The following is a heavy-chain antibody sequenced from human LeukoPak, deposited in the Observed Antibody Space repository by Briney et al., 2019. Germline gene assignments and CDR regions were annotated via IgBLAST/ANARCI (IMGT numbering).Heavy chain of an antibody. CDR3: ARGGYCTNGVCPRNYYYYMDV. Sequence: ASVKVSCKASGYTFTSYAMNWVRQAPGQGLEGMGWNNTNTGNPTYAQGFTGRFVFSLDTSVSTAYLQISSLKAEDTAVYYCARGGYCTNGVCPRNYYYYMDVWGKGTTVTVSS. CDR1: GYTFTSYA. V-gene: IGHV7-4-1*02. J-gene: IGHJ6*03. D-gene: IGHD2-8*01. CDR2: NNTNTGNP.